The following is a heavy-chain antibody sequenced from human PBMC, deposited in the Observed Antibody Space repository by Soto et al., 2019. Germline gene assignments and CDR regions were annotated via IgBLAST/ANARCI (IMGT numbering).Heavy chain of an antibody. J-gene: IGHJ5*02. CDR1: GFSFSTYA. CDR2: ISAGGGNT. Sequence: EVQLLESGGGLVQPGGSLRLSSAASGFSFSTYAMSWVRQAPGKGLEWVSGISAGGGNTFYADSVRGRFTISRDNSKNTLYLQINSLRAEDTALYYCVKHSEYQLLSWFDPWGQGTLVTVSS. CDR3: VKHSEYQLLSWFDP. V-gene: IGHV3-23*01. D-gene: IGHD2-2*01.